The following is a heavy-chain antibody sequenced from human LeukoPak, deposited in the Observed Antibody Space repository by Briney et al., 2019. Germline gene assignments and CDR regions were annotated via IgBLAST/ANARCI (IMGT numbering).Heavy chain of an antibody. Sequence: SETLSLTCTVSGGSISSYYWSWIRQPPGKGLEWIAFISDIGSINYNPSLKSRVTISLDTSKNQFSLKLSSVTAADTAVYYCAGHHPRNTVDFWGQGTLVTVSS. CDR1: GGSISSYY. V-gene: IGHV4-59*08. CDR2: ISDIGSI. D-gene: IGHD2-8*02. J-gene: IGHJ4*02. CDR3: AGHHPRNTVDF.